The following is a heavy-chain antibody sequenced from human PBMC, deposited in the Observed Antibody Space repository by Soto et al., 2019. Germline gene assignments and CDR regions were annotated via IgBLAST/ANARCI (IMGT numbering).Heavy chain of an antibody. CDR3: TTGWDFWSGYYYFDY. V-gene: IGHV3-15*07. CDR2: IKSKTDGGTT. D-gene: IGHD3-3*01. J-gene: IGHJ4*02. CDR1: GFTFSNAW. Sequence: GGSLRLSCAASGFTFSNAWMNWVRQAPGKGLEWVGRIKSKTDGGTTDYAAPVKGRFTISRDDSKNTLYLQMNSLKTEDTAVYYCTTGWDFWSGYYYFDYWGQGTLVTVSS.